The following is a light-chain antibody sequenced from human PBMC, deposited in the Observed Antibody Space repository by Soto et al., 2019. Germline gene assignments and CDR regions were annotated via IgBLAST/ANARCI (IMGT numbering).Light chain of an antibody. CDR1: SSNIGSNY. J-gene: IGLJ3*02. Sequence: QSVLTQPPSASGTPGQRVTISCSGSSSNIGSNYVYWYQQLPGTAPKLLIYRNDQRPSGIPDRFSGSESGTSASLAISGLRSEDEADYYCAAWDDSLSGPMFGGGTKLTVL. V-gene: IGLV1-47*01. CDR2: RND. CDR3: AAWDDSLSGPM.